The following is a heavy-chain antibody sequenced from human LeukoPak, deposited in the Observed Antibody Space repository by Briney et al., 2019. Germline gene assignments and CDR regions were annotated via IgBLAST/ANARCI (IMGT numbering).Heavy chain of an antibody. CDR1: GYTFTSYG. V-gene: IGHV1-18*01. D-gene: IGHD3-22*01. Sequence: GASVKVSCKASGYTFTSYGIIWVRQAPGQGLEWMGWISAHNGNTNYAQKLQGRVTMTTDTSTSTAYMELRSLRSDDTAVYYCARASMIVVSDAFDIWGQGTMVTVSS. CDR3: ARASMIVVSDAFDI. J-gene: IGHJ3*02. CDR2: ISAHNGNT.